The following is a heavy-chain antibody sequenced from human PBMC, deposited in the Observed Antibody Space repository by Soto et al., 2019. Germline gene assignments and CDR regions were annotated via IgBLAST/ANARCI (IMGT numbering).Heavy chain of an antibody. CDR2: IYWNYDK. J-gene: IGHJ5*02. V-gene: IGHV2-5*01. CDR1: GFSLSTGGLG. Sequence: QITLKESGPTLVKPTQTLTLTCTFSGFSLSTGGLGVGWLRQPPGRALEWLALIYWNYDKRYNPSLKSRLTITKDTSKNKVVLTMTNMDPVYTATYYCAHRGYGDYPRDNWFDPWGQGTLVTVSS. D-gene: IGHD4-17*01. CDR3: AHRGYGDYPRDNWFDP.